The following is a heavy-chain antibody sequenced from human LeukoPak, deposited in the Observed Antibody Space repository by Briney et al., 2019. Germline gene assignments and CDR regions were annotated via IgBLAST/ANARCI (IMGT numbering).Heavy chain of an antibody. V-gene: IGHV3-30-3*01. D-gene: IGHD2-2*01. CDR1: GFTFSSYA. CDR3: ARGRGYCSSTSCHDHFDY. CDR2: ISYDGSNK. Sequence: GGSLRLSCAASGFTFSSYAMRWVRQAPGKGLEWVAVISYDGSNKYYADSVKGRYTISRDNSKNTLYLQMNSLRAEDTAVYYCARGRGYCSSTSCHDHFDYWGQGTLVTVSS. J-gene: IGHJ4*02.